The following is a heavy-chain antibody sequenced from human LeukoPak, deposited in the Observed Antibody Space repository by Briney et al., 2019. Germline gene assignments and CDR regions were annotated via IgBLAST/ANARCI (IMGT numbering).Heavy chain of an antibody. CDR1: GFTFSSYA. CDR3: AKSPPTPMPEYDYGDYSPYGGSNVHFDY. Sequence: PGGSLRLSCAASGFTFSSYAMSWVRQAPGKGLEWVSAISGSGGSTYYADSVKGRFTISRDNSKNTLYLQMNSLRAEDTAVYYCAKSPPTPMPEYDYGDYSPYGGSNVHFDYWGQGTLVTVSS. D-gene: IGHD4-17*01. CDR2: ISGSGGST. V-gene: IGHV3-23*01. J-gene: IGHJ4*02.